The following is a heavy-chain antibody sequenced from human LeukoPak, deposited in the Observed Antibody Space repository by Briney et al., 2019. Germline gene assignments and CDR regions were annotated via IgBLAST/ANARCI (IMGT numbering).Heavy chain of an antibody. CDR2: IYYSGST. J-gene: IGHJ5*02. V-gene: IGHV4-59*01. CDR3: ARDNTLGGFDP. CDR1: GGSISSYY. Sequence: SETLSLTCTVSGGSISSYYWSWIRQPPGKGLEWIGYIYYSGSTNYNPSLKSRVTISVDTSKNQFSLKLSSVTAADTAVYYCARDNTLGGFDPWGQGTLVTVSS.